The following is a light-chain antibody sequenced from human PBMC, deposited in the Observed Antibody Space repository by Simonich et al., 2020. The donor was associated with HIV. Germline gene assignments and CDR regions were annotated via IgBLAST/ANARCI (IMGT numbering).Light chain of an antibody. V-gene: IGKV3-20*01. CDR2: GAS. CDR3: QQYGSSPYT. Sequence: EIVMTQSPATLSVSLGERATLSCRASQSVSGNLAWYQQKPGQAPRLLIYGASSRATGIPDRFSGSGSGTDFTLTISRLEPEDFAVYYCQQYGSSPYTFGQGTKLEIK. J-gene: IGKJ2*01. CDR1: QSVSGN.